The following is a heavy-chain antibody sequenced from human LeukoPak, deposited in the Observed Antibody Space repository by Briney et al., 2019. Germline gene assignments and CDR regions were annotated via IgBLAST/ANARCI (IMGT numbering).Heavy chain of an antibody. V-gene: IGHV4-4*02. J-gene: IGHJ5*02. CDR1: GGSISSSNW. CDR3: ARDPRYYYGSGSSVNWFDP. Sequence: SETLSLTCAVSGGSISSSNWWSWVRQPPGKGLEWIGEIYHSGSTNYNPSLKSRVTISVDKSKNQFSLKLSSVTAADTAVYYCARDPRYYYGSGSSVNWFDPWGQGTLVTVSS. D-gene: IGHD3-10*01. CDR2: IYHSGST.